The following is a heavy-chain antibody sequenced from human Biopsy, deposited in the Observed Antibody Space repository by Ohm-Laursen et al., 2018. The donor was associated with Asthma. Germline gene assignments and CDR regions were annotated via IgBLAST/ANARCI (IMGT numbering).Heavy chain of an antibody. J-gene: IGHJ4*02. CDR2: ISCDGNHK. D-gene: IGHD5-12*01. V-gene: IGHV3-30*18. CDR3: AKRRGCSGHDNDY. CDR1: GFMFRSFG. Sequence: SLRLSCAAPGFMFRSFGMHWVRQAPGKGLEWVAVISCDGNHKFYEDSVKGRFTISRDNSKNTLYLQMNSLRTEDTAVYYCAKRRGCSGHDNDYWGQGTLVIVSS.